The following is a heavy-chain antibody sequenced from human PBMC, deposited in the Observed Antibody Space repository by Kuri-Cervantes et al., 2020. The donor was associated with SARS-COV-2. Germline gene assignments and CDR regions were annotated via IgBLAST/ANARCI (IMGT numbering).Heavy chain of an antibody. CDR3: AREHCSSTSCYGLDY. CDR2: IRYDGSNE. J-gene: IGHJ4*02. Sequence: GESLKISCAASGFTFSSYGMHWVRQAPGKGLEWVAFIRYDGSNEYYADSVKGRFTISRDNSKNTLYLQMNSLRAEDTAVYYCAREHCSSTSCYGLDYWGQGTLVTVSS. D-gene: IGHD2-2*01. V-gene: IGHV3-30*02. CDR1: GFTFSSYG.